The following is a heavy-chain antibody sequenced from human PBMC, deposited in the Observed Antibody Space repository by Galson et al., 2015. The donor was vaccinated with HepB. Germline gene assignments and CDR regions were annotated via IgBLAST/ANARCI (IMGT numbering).Heavy chain of an antibody. J-gene: IGHJ6*02. Sequence: SLRLSCAASGFTFSSYEINWVRQAPGKGLEWVSSISSSSSYIYYADSVKGRFTISRDNAKNSLYLQMNSLRAEDTAVYYCARLNRRLVDRYGMDVWGQGTTVTVSS. CDR2: ISSSSSYI. CDR3: ARLNRRLVDRYGMDV. V-gene: IGHV3-21*01. D-gene: IGHD6-6*01. CDR1: GFTFSSYE.